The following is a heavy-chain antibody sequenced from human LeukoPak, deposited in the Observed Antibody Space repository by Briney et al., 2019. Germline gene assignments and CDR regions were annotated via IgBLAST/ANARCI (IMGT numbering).Heavy chain of an antibody. CDR2: IYYSGST. D-gene: IGHD2/OR15-2a*01. CDR1: GGSISSGGYY. J-gene: IGHJ3*02. CDR3: ARKYPHDASDI. V-gene: IGHV4-31*03. Sequence: SETLSLTCTVSGGSISSGGYYWSWIRQHPGKGLEWIGYIYYSGSTYYNPSLKSRVTISVDTSKNQFSLKLSSVTAADTAVYYCARKYPHDASDIWGQGTMVTVSS.